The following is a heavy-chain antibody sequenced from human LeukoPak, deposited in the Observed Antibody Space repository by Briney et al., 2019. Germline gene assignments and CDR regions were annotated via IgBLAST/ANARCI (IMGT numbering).Heavy chain of an antibody. CDR3: AKDYYGDPPGVLGY. D-gene: IGHD4-17*01. Sequence: GVSLRLSCAASGFTFSSCAMSWVRQAPGKGLEWVSAISGSGGSTYYADSVKGRFTISRDNSKNTLYLQMNSLRAEDTAVYYCAKDYYGDPPGVLGYWGQGTLVTVSS. J-gene: IGHJ4*02. CDR2: ISGSGGST. V-gene: IGHV3-23*01. CDR1: GFTFSSCA.